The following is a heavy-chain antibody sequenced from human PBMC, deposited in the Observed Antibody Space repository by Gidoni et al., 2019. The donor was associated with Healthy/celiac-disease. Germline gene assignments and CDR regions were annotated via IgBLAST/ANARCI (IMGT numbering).Heavy chain of an antibody. CDR3: ARVYYDFWSGYPGGFDY. CDR2: INHSGST. D-gene: IGHD3-3*01. CDR1: GGSFSGYY. Sequence: QVQLQQWGAGLLEPSETLSLTCAVYGGSFSGYYWSWIRQPPGKGLEWIGEINHSGSTNYNPSLKSRVTISVDTSKNQFSLKLSSVTAADTAVYYCARVYYDFWSGYPGGFDYWGQGTLVTVSS. J-gene: IGHJ4*02. V-gene: IGHV4-34*01.